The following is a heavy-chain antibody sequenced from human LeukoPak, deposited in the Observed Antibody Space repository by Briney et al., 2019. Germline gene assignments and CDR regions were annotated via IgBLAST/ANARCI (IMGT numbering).Heavy chain of an antibody. D-gene: IGHD3-3*01. CDR3: AKDSSLEGGQSPFDY. V-gene: IGHV3-11*01. CDR2: ISSSGTTI. Sequence: PGGSLRLSCAASGFTFSDYYMSWIRQAPGKGLEWVSYISSSGTTIYYADSVKGRFTISRDNAKNSLYLQMNSLRAEDTALYYCAKDSSLEGGQSPFDYWGQGTLVTVSS. CDR1: GFTFSDYY. J-gene: IGHJ4*02.